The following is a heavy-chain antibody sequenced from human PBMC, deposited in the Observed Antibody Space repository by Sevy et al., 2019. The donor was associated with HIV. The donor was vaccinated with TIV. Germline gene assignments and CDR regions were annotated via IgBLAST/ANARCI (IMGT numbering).Heavy chain of an antibody. D-gene: IGHD2-2*01. Sequence: GGSLRLSCAASVFTFSSYATSWVRQAPGKGLEWVSAISGSGGSTYYADSVKGRFTISRDNSKNTLYLQMNSLRAEDMAVYYCAKVQSSRRCFDYWGQGTLVTVSS. J-gene: IGHJ4*02. V-gene: IGHV3-23*01. CDR3: AKVQSSRRCFDY. CDR2: ISGSGGST. CDR1: VFTFSSYA.